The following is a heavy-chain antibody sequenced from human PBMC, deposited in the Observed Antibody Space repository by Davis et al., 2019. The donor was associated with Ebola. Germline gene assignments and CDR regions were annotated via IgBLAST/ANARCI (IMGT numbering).Heavy chain of an antibody. CDR3: ARAYGDYGYWYFDL. V-gene: IGHV1-8*03. J-gene: IGHJ2*01. CDR2: MNPNSGNT. CDR1: GYTFTSYD. D-gene: IGHD4-17*01. Sequence: ASVQVSCKASGYTFTSYDINWVRQATGQGLEWMGWMNPNSGNTGYAQKFQGRVTITRNTSISTAYMELSSLRSEDTAVYYCARAYGDYGYWYFDLWGRGTLVTVSS.